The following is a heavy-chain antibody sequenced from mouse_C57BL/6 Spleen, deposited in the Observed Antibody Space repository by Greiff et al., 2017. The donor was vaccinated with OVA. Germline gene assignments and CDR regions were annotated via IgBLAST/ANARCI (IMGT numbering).Heavy chain of an antibody. CDR1: GYTFTSYW. V-gene: IGHV1-50*01. Sequence: QVQLQQPGAELVKPGASVKLSCKASGYTFTSYWMQWVKQRPGQGLEWIGEIDPSDRYTNYNQKFKGKATLTVDTSSSTAYMQLSSLTSEDSAVYYCASVAMDYWGQGTSVTVSS. CDR2: IDPSDRYT. CDR3: ASVAMDY. J-gene: IGHJ4*01.